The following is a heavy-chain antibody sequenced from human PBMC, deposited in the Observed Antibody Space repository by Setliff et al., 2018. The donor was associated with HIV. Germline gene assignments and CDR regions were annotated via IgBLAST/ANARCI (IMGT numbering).Heavy chain of an antibody. CDR3: ARGYSAAGTLYYYGMDV. CDR2: ISAYNGNT. D-gene: IGHD6-13*01. V-gene: IGHV1-18*01. J-gene: IGHJ6*02. Sequence: ASVKVSCKASGYTFTSYGISWVRQAPGQGLEWMGWISAYNGNTNYAQKLQGRVTMTTDTSTSTAYMVLRSLRSDDTAVYYCARGYSAAGTLYYYGMDVWGQGTTVTVSS. CDR1: GYTFTSYG.